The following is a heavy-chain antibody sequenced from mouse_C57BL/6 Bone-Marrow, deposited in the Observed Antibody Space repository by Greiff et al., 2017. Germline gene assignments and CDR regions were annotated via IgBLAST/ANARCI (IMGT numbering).Heavy chain of an antibody. J-gene: IGHJ4*01. Sequence: EVQLQQSGAELVRPGASVKLSCTASGFNIKDDYMHWVKQRPEQGLEWIGWIDPENGDTEYASKFQGKATITADTSSNTAYLQLSSLTSEDTAVYYCTTPSLDYYAMDYWGQGTSVTVSS. CDR1: GFNIKDDY. CDR2: IDPENGDT. V-gene: IGHV14-4*01. CDR3: TTPSLDYYAMDY.